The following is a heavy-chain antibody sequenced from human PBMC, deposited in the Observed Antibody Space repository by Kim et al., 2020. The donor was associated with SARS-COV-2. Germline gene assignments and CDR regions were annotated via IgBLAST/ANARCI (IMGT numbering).Heavy chain of an antibody. CDR2: ISGDGGST. CDR3: AKVLNPGGRATILDY. CDR1: GFTFDDYA. Sequence: GGSLRLSCAASGFTFDDYAMHWVRQAPGKGLEWVSLISGDGGSTYYAYSVKGRFTISRDNSKNSLYLQMNSLRTEDTALYYCAKVLNPGGRATILDYWGQGTLVTVSS. J-gene: IGHJ4*02. V-gene: IGHV3-43*02. D-gene: IGHD5-12*01.